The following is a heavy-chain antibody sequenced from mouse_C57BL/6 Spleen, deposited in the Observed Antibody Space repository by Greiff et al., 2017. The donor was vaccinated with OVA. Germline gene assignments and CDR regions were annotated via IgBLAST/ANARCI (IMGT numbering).Heavy chain of an antibody. D-gene: IGHD1-1*01. CDR3: AIYYGSPFAY. V-gene: IGHV1-82*01. Sequence: VQLQQSGPELVKPGASVKISCKASGYAFSSSWMNWVKQRPGKGLEWIGRIYPGDGDPNYHGKFTGKAKLNAYKSSSTAYMQRSSRTSEDSAVYFCAIYYGSPFAYWGQGTLVTVSA. CDR1: GYAFSSSW. CDR2: IYPGDGDP. J-gene: IGHJ3*01.